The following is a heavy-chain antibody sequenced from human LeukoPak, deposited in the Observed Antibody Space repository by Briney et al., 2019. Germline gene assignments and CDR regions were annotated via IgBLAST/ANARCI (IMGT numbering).Heavy chain of an antibody. CDR3: ARDYYSGSGNYYSDAFDI. CDR2: IYSGGST. CDR1: GFTFSSNY. J-gene: IGHJ3*02. V-gene: IGHV3-53*01. Sequence: GGSLRLSCAASGFTFSSNYMSWVRQAPGKGLEWVSVIYSGGSTYYADSVKGRFTISRDNAKNSLYLQMNSLRAEDTALYHCARDYYSGSGNYYSDAFDIWGQGTMVTVSS. D-gene: IGHD3-10*01.